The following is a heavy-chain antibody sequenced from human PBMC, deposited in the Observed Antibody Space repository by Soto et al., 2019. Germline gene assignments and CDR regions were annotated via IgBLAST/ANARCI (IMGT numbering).Heavy chain of an antibody. V-gene: IGHV4-34*01. D-gene: IGHD3-3*01. J-gene: IGHJ6*02. Sequence: SETLSLTCGVYGGSFSGYYWSWIRQPPGKGLEWIGEINHSGSTNYNASLKSRVSISVDTSKNQFSLKLSSVTAADTAVYYCARGQGRVVISYYYYGMDVCGQGTTVTVSS. CDR1: GGSFSGYY. CDR3: ARGQGRVVISYYYYGMDV. CDR2: INHSGST.